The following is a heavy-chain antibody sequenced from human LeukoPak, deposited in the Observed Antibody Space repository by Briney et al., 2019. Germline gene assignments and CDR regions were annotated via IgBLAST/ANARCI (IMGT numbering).Heavy chain of an antibody. J-gene: IGHJ4*02. CDR1: GFTFSSYG. V-gene: IGHV3-23*01. D-gene: IGHD6-13*01. CDR2: ISGSGGST. CDR3: AKHDAGIAENYFDY. Sequence: GGSLRLSCAASGFTFSSYGMSWVRQAPGKGLEWVSAISGSGGSTYYADSVKGRFTVSRDNSKNTLYLQMNSLRAEDTAVYYCAKHDAGIAENYFDYWGQGTLVTVSS.